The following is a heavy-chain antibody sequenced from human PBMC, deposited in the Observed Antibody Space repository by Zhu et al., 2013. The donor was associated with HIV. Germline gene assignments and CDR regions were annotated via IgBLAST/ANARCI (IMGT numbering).Heavy chain of an antibody. CDR1: WVLQCLL. D-gene: IGHD2-8*02. CDR2: RLKVESR. J-gene: IGHJ5*02. CDR3: ARGWWSTSSSPTLSLDP. Sequence: QWQLXSGXRVLKPAETLSSPVAFMWVLQCLLLELDPSAPGGVSSGLGKRLKVESRDTIPSLKSRATISIDTSKNQFSLNLTSVTAADRAVYYCARGWWSTSSSPTLSLDPWGQGNLVIVSS. V-gene: IGHV4-34*01.